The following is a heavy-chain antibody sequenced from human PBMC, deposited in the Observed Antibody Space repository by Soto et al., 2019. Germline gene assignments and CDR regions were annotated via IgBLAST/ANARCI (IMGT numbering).Heavy chain of an antibody. J-gene: IGHJ6*02. Sequence: PGGSLRLSCAASGFTFSSSTMNWVRQAPGKGLEWVSAIIDSGGYTHYADSVKGRFTISRDNSKNTLYLQMNSLRAEDTALYYCAKETYYYYGMDVWGQGTTVTVSS. V-gene: IGHV3-23*01. CDR3: AKETYYYYGMDV. CDR2: IIDSGGYT. CDR1: GFTFSSST.